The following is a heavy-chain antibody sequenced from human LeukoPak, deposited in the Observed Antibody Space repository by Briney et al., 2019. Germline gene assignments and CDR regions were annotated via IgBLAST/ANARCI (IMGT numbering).Heavy chain of an antibody. Sequence: GGSLRLSCAASGFTFSSYWMHWVRQAPGKGLVWVSRINSVGSSTSYADSVKGRFTISRDNAKNTLYLQMNSLRAEDTAVYYCARVQWLAYDAFDIWGQGTMVTVSS. J-gene: IGHJ3*02. CDR2: INSVGSST. V-gene: IGHV3-74*01. CDR1: GFTFSSYW. D-gene: IGHD6-19*01. CDR3: ARVQWLAYDAFDI.